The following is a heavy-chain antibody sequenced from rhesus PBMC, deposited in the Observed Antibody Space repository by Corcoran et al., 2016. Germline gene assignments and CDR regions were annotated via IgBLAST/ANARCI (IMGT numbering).Heavy chain of an antibody. V-gene: IGHV4-169*01. D-gene: IGHD3-9*01. J-gene: IGHJ4*01. Sequence: QLQLQESGPGLVKPSETLSVTCAVSGCSISSSYWSWIRQAPGKGLAGIWYIYGSGISTNHNPSLRSRVSLSGATSKNQLSLNLSSVTAADTALYYCARHEGVEDDYGYYYTAAYWGQGVLVTVSS. CDR3: ARHEGVEDDYGYYYTAAY. CDR1: GCSISSSY. CDR2: IYGSGIST.